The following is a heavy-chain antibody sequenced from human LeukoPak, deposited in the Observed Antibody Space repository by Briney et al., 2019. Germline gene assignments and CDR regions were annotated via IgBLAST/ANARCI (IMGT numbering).Heavy chain of an antibody. J-gene: IGHJ6*03. CDR2: IYTSGST. D-gene: IGHD6-13*01. CDR1: GGSISSYY. V-gene: IGHV4-4*07. Sequence: SETLSLTCTVSGGSISSYYWSWIRQPAGKGLEWIGRIYTSGSTNYNPSLKSRVTISVDTSKNQFSLKLSSVTAADTAVYYCARGIAAAGPLINYYYYYMDVWGKGTTVTISS. CDR3: ARGIAAAGPLINYYYYYMDV.